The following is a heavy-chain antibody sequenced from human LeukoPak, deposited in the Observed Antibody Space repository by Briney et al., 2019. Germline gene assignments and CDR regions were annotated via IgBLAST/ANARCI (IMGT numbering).Heavy chain of an antibody. CDR1: GYTFTGYY. J-gene: IGHJ4*02. Sequence: WASVKVSCKASGYTFTGYYMHWVRQAPGQGLEWMGWINPNSGGTNYAQKFQGRVTMTRDTSISTAYMELSRLRSDDTAVYYCAGVSYYYDSSGYYLFDYWGQGTLVTVSS. D-gene: IGHD3-22*01. CDR2: INPNSGGT. V-gene: IGHV1-2*02. CDR3: AGVSYYYDSSGYYLFDY.